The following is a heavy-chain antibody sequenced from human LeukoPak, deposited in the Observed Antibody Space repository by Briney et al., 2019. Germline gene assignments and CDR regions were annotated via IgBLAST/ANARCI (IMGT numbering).Heavy chain of an antibody. CDR1: GGTFSRYA. D-gene: IGHD2-2*01. J-gene: IGHJ4*02. V-gene: IGHV1-69*05. CDR3: ARVAQLLGSFDY. Sequence: ASVKVSCKASGGTFSRYAISWVRQAPGQRLEWMGGIIPIFGTANYAQKFQGRVTITTDESTSTAYMELSSLRSEDTAVYYCARVAQLLGSFDYWGQGTLVTVSS. CDR2: IIPIFGTA.